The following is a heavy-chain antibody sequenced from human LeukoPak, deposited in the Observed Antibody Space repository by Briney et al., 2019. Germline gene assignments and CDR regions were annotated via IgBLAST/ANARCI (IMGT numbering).Heavy chain of an antibody. J-gene: IGHJ5*02. D-gene: IGHD4-17*01. CDR1: GYTFTGYY. CDR3: ARLSSHYGDYKVDP. CDR2: INPNSGGT. V-gene: IGHV1-2*02. Sequence: ASVKVSCKASGYTFTGYYMYWVRQAPGQGLEWMGWINPNSGGTNYAQKFQGRVTMTRDTSISTAYMELSRLRSDDTAVYYCARLSSHYGDYKVDPWGQGTLVTVSS.